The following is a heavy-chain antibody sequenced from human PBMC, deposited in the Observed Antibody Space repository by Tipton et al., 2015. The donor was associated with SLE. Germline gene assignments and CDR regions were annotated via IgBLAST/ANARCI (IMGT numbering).Heavy chain of an antibody. Sequence: GSLRLSCAASGFTVSGNYMSWVRQAPGKGLELVSVIYSPGSTYYADSVKGRFTISRDNSKNTLYLQINSLRAEDTAVYYCASGDDDYGDGGFDYWGQGTLVTVSS. D-gene: IGHD4-17*01. CDR3: ASGDDDYGDGGFDY. CDR1: GFTVSGNY. V-gene: IGHV3-53*01. CDR2: IYSPGST. J-gene: IGHJ4*02.